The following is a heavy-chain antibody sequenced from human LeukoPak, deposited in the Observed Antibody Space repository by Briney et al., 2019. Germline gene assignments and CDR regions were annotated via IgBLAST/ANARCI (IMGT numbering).Heavy chain of an antibody. J-gene: IGHJ3*02. Sequence: PGRSLRLSCAASGFTFSSYAMHWVRQAPGKGLEWVAVISYDGSNKYYADSVKGRFTISRDNSKNTLYLQMNSLRAEDTAVYYCARAGSKWLITGAFDIWGQGTMVTVSS. CDR3: ARAGSKWLITGAFDI. CDR1: GFTFSSYA. CDR2: ISYDGSNK. D-gene: IGHD5-12*01. V-gene: IGHV3-30-3*01.